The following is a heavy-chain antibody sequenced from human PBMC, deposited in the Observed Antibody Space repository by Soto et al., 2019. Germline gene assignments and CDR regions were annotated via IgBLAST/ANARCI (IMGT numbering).Heavy chain of an antibody. D-gene: IGHD2-15*01. V-gene: IGHV3-23*01. CDR2: ISAGGDTT. CDR3: ATGGWLVV. CDR1: TLSFSSFD. Sequence: EVQLLESGGELVQPGGSLRLSCTASTLSFSSFDMTWVRQAPGAGLEWLSFISAGGDTTYYADSVKGRFTVYRDNSKSTVYLQMNSLRPEDTAVYHCATGGWLVVLGLGTTVTVSS. J-gene: IGHJ6*02.